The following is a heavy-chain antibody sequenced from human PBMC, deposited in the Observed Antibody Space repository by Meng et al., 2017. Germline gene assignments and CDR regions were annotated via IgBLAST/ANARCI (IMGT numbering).Heavy chain of an antibody. CDR2: ITPIFGTA. D-gene: IGHD2-8*01. CDR3: ASLTGCFDP. CDR1: GGTFRSSA. J-gene: IGHJ5*02. V-gene: IGHV1-69*06. Sequence: GQLVQVGGEVNKPGSPGKVPCTASGGTFRSSAISWGRQAPGQGLEWMGGITPIFGTANYAQKFQGRATITADKSTSTAYMELSSLRSEDTAVYYCASLTGCFDPWGQGTLVTVSS.